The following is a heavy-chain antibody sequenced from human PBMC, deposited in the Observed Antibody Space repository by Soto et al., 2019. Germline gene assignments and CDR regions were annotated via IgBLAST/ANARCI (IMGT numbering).Heavy chain of an antibody. D-gene: IGHD3-10*01. Sequence: GGSLRLSCATSGFIFKMYWMHWVRQSPGKGLVWISRIYNDGTYSDYADSVRGRFTISRDNVNDTLYLQMNNLRAEDSGLYYCTRGPRPISTGTGAYWGQGTQVTSPQ. J-gene: IGHJ4*02. CDR3: TRGPRPISTGTGAY. V-gene: IGHV3-74*01. CDR2: IYNDGTYS. CDR1: GFIFKMYW.